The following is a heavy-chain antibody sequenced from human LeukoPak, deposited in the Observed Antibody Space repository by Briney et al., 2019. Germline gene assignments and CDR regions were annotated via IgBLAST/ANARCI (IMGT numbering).Heavy chain of an antibody. V-gene: IGHV3-30-3*01. CDR1: GFTFSSHA. J-gene: IGHJ4*02. Sequence: PGGSLRLSCAASGFTFSSHAMHWVRQAPGKGLEWVAVISYDGSNKYYADSVKGRFTISRDNSKNTLYLQMNSLRAEDTAVYYCAREGDEGYFDYWGQGTLVTVSS. CDR3: AREGDEGYFDY. CDR2: ISYDGSNK. D-gene: IGHD3-16*01.